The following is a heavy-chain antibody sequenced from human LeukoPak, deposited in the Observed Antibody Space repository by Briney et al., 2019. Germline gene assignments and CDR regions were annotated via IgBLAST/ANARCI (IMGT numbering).Heavy chain of an antibody. CDR1: GFTFSDYT. Sequence: GRSLRLSCAASGFTFSDYTMQWVRQAPGKGLEWVALLPPDGSYQYYADSLKGRFTISRDNFKNALYLQMNSLRLEDTAVHYCARGLHDRSWYGAHWGQGTLLSVSS. CDR2: LPPDGSYQ. V-gene: IGHV3-30*04. CDR3: ARGLHDRSWYGAH. J-gene: IGHJ4*02. D-gene: IGHD6-13*01.